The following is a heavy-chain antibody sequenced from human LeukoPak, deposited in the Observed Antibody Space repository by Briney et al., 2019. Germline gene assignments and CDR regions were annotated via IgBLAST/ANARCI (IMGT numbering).Heavy chain of an antibody. J-gene: IGHJ3*02. V-gene: IGHV3-66*01. Sequence: GGSLRLSCAASGFTVSSNYMSWVRQAPGKGLEWVSVIYSGGSTYYADSVKGRFTISRDNSTNTLYLQMNSLRAGDTAVYYRARGSWPNDAFDIWGQGTMVTVSS. CDR2: IYSGGST. CDR3: ARGSWPNDAFDI. CDR1: GFTVSSNY.